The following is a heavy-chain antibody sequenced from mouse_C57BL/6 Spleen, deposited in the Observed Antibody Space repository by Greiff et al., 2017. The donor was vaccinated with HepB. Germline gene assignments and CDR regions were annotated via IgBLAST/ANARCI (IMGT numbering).Heavy chain of an antibody. CDR1: GFTFSDYY. J-gene: IGHJ4*01. Sequence: EVQRVESEGGLVQPGSSMKLSCTASGFTFSDYYMAWVRQVPEKGLEWVANINYDGSSTYYLDSLKSRFIISRDNAKNILYLQMSSLKSEDTATYYCARRGDPYAMDYWGQGTSVTVSS. V-gene: IGHV5-16*01. CDR3: ARRGDPYAMDY. D-gene: IGHD2-13*01. CDR2: INYDGSST.